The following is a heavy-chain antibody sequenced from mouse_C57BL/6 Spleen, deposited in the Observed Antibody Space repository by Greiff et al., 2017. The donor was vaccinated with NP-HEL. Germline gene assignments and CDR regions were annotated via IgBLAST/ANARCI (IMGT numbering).Heavy chain of an antibody. V-gene: IGHV1-69*01. J-gene: IGHJ2*01. CDR3: ARKIHYDGYFDY. Sequence: QVQLQQPGAELVMPGASVKLSCKASGYTFTSYWMHWVKQRPGQGLEWIGEIDPSDSYTNYNQKFKGKSTLTVDKSSSTAYMQLSSLTSEDSAVYYCARKIHYDGYFDYWGQGTTLTVSS. CDR1: GYTFTSYW. CDR2: IDPSDSYT. D-gene: IGHD2-3*01.